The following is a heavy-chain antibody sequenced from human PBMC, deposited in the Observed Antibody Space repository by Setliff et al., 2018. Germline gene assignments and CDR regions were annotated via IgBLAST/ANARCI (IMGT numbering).Heavy chain of an antibody. J-gene: IGHJ6*03. D-gene: IGHD1-26*01. Sequence: ASVKVSCKTSGYTFISYGISWMRQAPGQGLEWMGWISGYNGNTDYAQSLQGRVTMTMDTSTSTAYMELRSLKSDDAAVYYCARGGIYTEGYYYYMDVWGKGTTVTVSS. CDR2: ISGYNGNT. CDR1: GYTFISYG. V-gene: IGHV1-18*04. CDR3: ARGGIYTEGYYYYMDV.